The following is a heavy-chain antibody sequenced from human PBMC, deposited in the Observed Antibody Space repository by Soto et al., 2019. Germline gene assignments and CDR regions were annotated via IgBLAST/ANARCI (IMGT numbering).Heavy chain of an antibody. CDR3: ARVDYDILTGYDFDY. D-gene: IGHD3-9*01. CDR1: GRSFSGYY. Sequence: TLSLTCAFYGRSFSGYYWSWIRQPPGKGLEWIGEINHSGSTNYNPSLKRRVTISVDTSKNQFSLKLSSVTAADTAVYYCARVDYDILTGYDFDYWGQGTLVTV. V-gene: IGHV4-34*01. CDR2: INHSGST. J-gene: IGHJ4*02.